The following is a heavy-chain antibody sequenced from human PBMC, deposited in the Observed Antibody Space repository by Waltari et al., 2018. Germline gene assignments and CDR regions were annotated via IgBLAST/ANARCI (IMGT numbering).Heavy chain of an antibody. Sequence: EVQLVQSGAEVKKPGESLKISCKGSGYSFTSYWIGWVRQMPGKGLEGMGIIYPGDSDTRYSPSFQGQVTISADKSISTAYLQWSSLKASDTAMYYCATTREGFLEWLPFDYWGQGTLVTVSS. V-gene: IGHV5-51*01. CDR2: IYPGDSDT. CDR3: ATTREGFLEWLPFDY. J-gene: IGHJ4*02. D-gene: IGHD3-3*01. CDR1: GYSFTSYW.